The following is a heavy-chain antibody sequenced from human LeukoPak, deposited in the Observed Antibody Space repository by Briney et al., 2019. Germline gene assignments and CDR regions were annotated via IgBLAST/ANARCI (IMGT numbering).Heavy chain of an antibody. V-gene: IGHV1-69*04. CDR1: GYTFTSYG. J-gene: IGHJ4*02. Sequence: GASVKVSCKASGYTFTSYGISWVRQAPGQGLEWMGRIIPILGIANYAQKFQGRVTITADKSTSTAYMELSSLRSEDTAVYYCARDFGDSSSYWGXXTLVTVSS. CDR3: ARDFGDSSSY. D-gene: IGHD6-13*01. CDR2: IIPILGIA.